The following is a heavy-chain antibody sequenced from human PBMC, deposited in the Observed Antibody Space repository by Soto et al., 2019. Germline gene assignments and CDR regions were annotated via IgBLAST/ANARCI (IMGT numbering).Heavy chain of an antibody. CDR2: ITDSSTRT. Sequence: GGSLRLSCEGSGFTSSNYVMSWVRQAPGKGLEWVSGITDSSTRTSYADSVKGRFTIFRDNSKSTLSLQMNSLRVDDTAVYYCAKTSPVVATSWGPGILVTVSS. D-gene: IGHD5-12*01. J-gene: IGHJ5*02. CDR3: AKTSPVVATS. V-gene: IGHV3-23*01. CDR1: GFTSSNYV.